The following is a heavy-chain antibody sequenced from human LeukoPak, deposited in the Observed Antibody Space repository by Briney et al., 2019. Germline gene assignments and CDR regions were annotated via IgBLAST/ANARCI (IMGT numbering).Heavy chain of an antibody. CDR1: GYTFTSYG. D-gene: IGHD2-2*01. CDR3: ARDPSGVVVPRTPLFDI. J-gene: IGHJ3*02. V-gene: IGHV1-18*01. Sequence: GASVKVSCKASGYTFTSYGISWVRQAPGQGLEWMGWISAYNGNTNYAQKLQGRVTMTTDTSTSTAYMELRSLRSDDTAVYYCARDPSGVVVPRTPLFDIWGQGTMVTVSS. CDR2: ISAYNGNT.